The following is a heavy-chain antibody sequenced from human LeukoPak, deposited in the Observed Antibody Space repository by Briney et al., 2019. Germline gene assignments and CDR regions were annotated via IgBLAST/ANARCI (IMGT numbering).Heavy chain of an antibody. J-gene: IGHJ4*02. CDR2: IYYSGST. CDR1: GASVSSGSYY. CDR3: ARVEMATIGYDY. Sequence: SETLSLTCTVSGASVSSGSYYWSWIRQPPGKGLEWIGYIYYSGSTNYNPSLKSRVTISVDTSKNQFSLKLSSVTAADTAVYYCARVEMATIGYDYWGQGTLVTVSS. V-gene: IGHV4-61*01. D-gene: IGHD5-24*01.